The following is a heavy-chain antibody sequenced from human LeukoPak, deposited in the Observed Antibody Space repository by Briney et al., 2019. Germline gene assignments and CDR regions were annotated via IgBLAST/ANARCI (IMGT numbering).Heavy chain of an antibody. Sequence: ASVKVSCKASGYTFTNFGISWVRQAPGQGLEWMGWVNPNSGNTGYAQKLQGRVTMTRDTSISTAYMELSNLRSEDTAVYYCARGTPYCSSASCYNYWGQGSLVTVSS. V-gene: IGHV1-8*02. CDR3: ARGTPYCSSASCYNY. J-gene: IGHJ4*02. CDR2: VNPNSGNT. D-gene: IGHD2-2*02. CDR1: GYTFTNFG.